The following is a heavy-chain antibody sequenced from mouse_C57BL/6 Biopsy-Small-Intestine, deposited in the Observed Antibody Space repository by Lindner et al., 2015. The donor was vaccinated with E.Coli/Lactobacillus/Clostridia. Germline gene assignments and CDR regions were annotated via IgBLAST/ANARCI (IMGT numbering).Heavy chain of an antibody. CDR3: ARRERDGYYFDY. V-gene: IGHV5-17*01. CDR2: ISSGSSTI. J-gene: IGHJ2*01. Sequence: VQLQESGGGLVKPGGSLKLSCAASGFTFSDYGMHWVRQAPDKGLEWVAYISSGSSTIYYADTVKGRFTISRDNAKNTLFLQMTSLRSGDTAMYYCARRERDGYYFDYWGQGTTLTVSS. CDR1: GFTFSDYG. D-gene: IGHD2-3*01.